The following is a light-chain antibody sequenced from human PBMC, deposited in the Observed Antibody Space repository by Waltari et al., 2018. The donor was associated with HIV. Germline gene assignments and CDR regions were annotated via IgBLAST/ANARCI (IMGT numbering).Light chain of an antibody. J-gene: IGKJ1*01. CDR1: QSVSSGY. CDR3: QQYGNSPQT. Sequence: EIVLTQSPGTLSLSPGERATFSCRASQSVSSGYLAWYQQKPGQAPRPLIYGASSRATGIPDRFSGSGSGTDFTLTISRLEPEDFAVYHCQQYGNSPQTFGQGTKVEIK. V-gene: IGKV3-20*01. CDR2: GAS.